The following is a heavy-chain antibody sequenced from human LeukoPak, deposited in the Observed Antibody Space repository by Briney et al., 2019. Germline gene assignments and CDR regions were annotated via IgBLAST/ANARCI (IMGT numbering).Heavy chain of an antibody. J-gene: IGHJ3*02. CDR3: ASLMMVLEMATAMEAFDI. V-gene: IGHV1-69*05. CDR2: IIPIFGTA. CDR1: GGTFRSYA. Sequence: SVKVSCKASGGTFRSYAISWVRQAPGQGLEWMGRIIPIFGTANYAQKFQGRVTITTDESTSTAYMELSSLRSEDTAVYYCASLMMVLEMATAMEAFDIWGQGTMVTVSS. D-gene: IGHD5-24*01.